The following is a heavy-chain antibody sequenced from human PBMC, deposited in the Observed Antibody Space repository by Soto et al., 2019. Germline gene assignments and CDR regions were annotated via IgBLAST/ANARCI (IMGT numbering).Heavy chain of an antibody. CDR3: ARSRGWYPDAVDI. J-gene: IGHJ3*02. CDR2: IKQDGSEK. CDR1: GFTFSSYW. D-gene: IGHD6-19*01. V-gene: IGHV3-7*05. Sequence: EVQLVESGGGLVQPGGSLRLSCAASGFTFSSYWMSWVRQAPGKELEWVANIKQDGSEKYYVDSVKGRFTISRDNAKNSLYLQMNSLRAEDTAVYYCARSRGWYPDAVDIWGQGTMVTVSS.